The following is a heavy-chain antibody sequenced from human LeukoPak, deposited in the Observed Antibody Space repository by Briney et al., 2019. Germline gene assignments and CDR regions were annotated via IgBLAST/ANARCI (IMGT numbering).Heavy chain of an antibody. Sequence: GGSLRLSCAVSGFTFDDYAMHWVRQAPGKGLEWVSLISGDGGSRYYAGSVKGRFTVSRDNSKNSLYLQMNRLRTEDTAFYYCAKSADPLTWRMTTVAGTRFDFWGPGTLVTVSS. CDR1: GFTFDDYA. J-gene: IGHJ4*02. CDR3: AKSADPLTWRMTTVAGTRFDF. D-gene: IGHD6-19*01. CDR2: ISGDGGSR. V-gene: IGHV3-43*02.